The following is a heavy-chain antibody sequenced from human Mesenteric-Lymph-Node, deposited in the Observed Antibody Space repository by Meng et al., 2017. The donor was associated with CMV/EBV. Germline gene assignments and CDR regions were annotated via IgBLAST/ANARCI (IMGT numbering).Heavy chain of an antibody. Sequence: ASVKVSCKASGYPFSGYYMHWVRQAPGQGLEWIGWINPNSGGTKYAQKFQGRVTVTRDTSISTAYMELSSLTSDDTAVYWCAREELFQRIGPLDYWGQGTLVTVSS. CDR2: INPNSGGT. J-gene: IGHJ4*02. D-gene: IGHD3-10*01. CDR3: AREELFQRIGPLDY. V-gene: IGHV1-2*02. CDR1: GYPFSGYY.